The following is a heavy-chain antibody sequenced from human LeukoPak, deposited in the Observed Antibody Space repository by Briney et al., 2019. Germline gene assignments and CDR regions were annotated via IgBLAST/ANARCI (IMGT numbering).Heavy chain of an antibody. CDR1: GFIFSSYA. V-gene: IGHV3-23*01. J-gene: IGHJ4*02. D-gene: IGHD2-15*01. CDR3: AKQISGQR. CDR2: MSGNGGTT. Sequence: PGGSLRLSCAASGFIFSSYAMSWVRQAPGQGLEWVSGMSGNGGTTYYADSVKGRFTISRDNSKNTLYLQMNSLRAGDTAVYYCAKQISGQRWGQGTLVTVSS.